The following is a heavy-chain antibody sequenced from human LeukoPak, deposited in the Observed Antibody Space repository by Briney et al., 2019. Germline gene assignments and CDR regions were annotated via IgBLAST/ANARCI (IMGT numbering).Heavy chain of an antibody. CDR3: ANGGSYRYFDY. V-gene: IGHV3-23*01. CDR2: ISGSGGST. CDR1: GFTVSSNY. J-gene: IGHJ4*02. D-gene: IGHD1-26*01. Sequence: PGGSLRLSCAASGFTVSSNYMSWVRQAPGKGLEWVSAISGSGGSTYYADSVKGRFTISRDNSKNTLYLQMNSLRAEDTAVYYCANGGSYRYFDYWGQGTLVTVSS.